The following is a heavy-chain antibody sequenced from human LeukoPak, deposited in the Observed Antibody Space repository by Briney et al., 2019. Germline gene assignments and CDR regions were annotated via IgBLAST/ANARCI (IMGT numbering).Heavy chain of an antibody. J-gene: IGHJ4*02. CDR2: ISAYNGNT. D-gene: IGHD6-13*01. CDR1: GYTFTSYG. V-gene: IGHV1-18*01. Sequence: ASVKVSCKASGYTFTSYGISWVRQAPGQGLEWMGWISAYNGNTNYAQKLQGRVTMTTDTSTSTAYMELRSLRSDDTAVYYCARDVAAAVQYYFDYWGQGTLVTVSS. CDR3: ARDVAAAVQYYFDY.